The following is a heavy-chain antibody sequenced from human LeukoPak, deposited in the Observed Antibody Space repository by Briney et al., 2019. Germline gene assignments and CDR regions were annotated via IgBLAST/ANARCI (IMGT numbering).Heavy chain of an antibody. CDR1: GGSFSGYY. Sequence: SETLSLTCAVHGGSFSGYYWSWIRQPPGKGLEWIGEINHSGSTNYNPSLKSRVTISVDTSKNQFSLKLSSVTAADTAVYYCARGSQQRWFDPWGQGTLVTVSS. CDR2: INHSGST. V-gene: IGHV4-34*01. CDR3: ARGSQQRWFDP. D-gene: IGHD6-13*01. J-gene: IGHJ5*02.